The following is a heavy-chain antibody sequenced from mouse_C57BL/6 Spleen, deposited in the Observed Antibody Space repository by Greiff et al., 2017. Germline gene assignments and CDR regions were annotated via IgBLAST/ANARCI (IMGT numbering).Heavy chain of an antibody. CDR2: ISSGGSYT. V-gene: IGHV5-6*01. Sequence: EVHLVESGGDLVKPGGSLKLSCAASGFTFSSYGMSWVRQTPDKRLEWVATISSGGSYTYYPDSVKGRFTISRDNAKNTLYLQMSSLKSEDTAMYYCARQGVITTGYSFDYWGQGTTLTVSS. CDR1: GFTFSSYG. D-gene: IGHD2-4*01. J-gene: IGHJ2*01. CDR3: ARQGVITTGYSFDY.